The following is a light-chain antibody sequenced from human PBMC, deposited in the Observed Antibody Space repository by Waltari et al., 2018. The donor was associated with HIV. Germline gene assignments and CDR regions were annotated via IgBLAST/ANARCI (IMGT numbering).Light chain of an antibody. CDR1: QGISSY. V-gene: IGKV1-8*01. CDR2: GAA. J-gene: IGKJ1*01. Sequence: AIRMTQSPSSFSASTGDRVTITCRASQGISSYLAWYQQRPGRAPKSLIYGAASLQSGVPSRISGSGSGTDFTLTISCLQSEDFATYYCQQYYSYPPTFGQGTKVEIK. CDR3: QQYYSYPPT.